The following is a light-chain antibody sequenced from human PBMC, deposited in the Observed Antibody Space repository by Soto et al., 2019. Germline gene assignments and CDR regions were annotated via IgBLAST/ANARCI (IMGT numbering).Light chain of an antibody. J-gene: IGKJ1*01. CDR3: QQYTSLWT. CDR1: QTVSSY. Sequence: SQSPSTLSASIGDRVTISCRASQTVSSYLAWYQQKPGKAPKLLIYKASTLESGVPSRFSGSGSGTEFTLTISSLQPDDFATYYCQQYTSLWTFAQGTKVAIK. CDR2: KAS. V-gene: IGKV1-5*03.